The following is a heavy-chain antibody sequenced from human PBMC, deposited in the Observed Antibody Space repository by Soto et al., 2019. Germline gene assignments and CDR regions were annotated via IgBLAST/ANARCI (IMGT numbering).Heavy chain of an antibody. V-gene: IGHV3-30-3*01. J-gene: IGHJ5*02. CDR2: ISNDGSNK. Sequence: GGSLRLSCAASGFTFNNYAMQWVRQAPGRGLEWVAAISNDGSNKHYADSVKGRFTISRDNSKNTVFLQMISLSAEDTAVYYCARGDSSSWYVLDWFDPWGQGTLVTVSS. CDR3: ARGDSSSWYVLDWFDP. D-gene: IGHD6-13*01. CDR1: GFTFNNYA.